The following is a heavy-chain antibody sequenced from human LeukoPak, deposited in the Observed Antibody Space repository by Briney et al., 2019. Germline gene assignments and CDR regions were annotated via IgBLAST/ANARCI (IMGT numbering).Heavy chain of an antibody. CDR1: GFTFSSYG. Sequence: PGRSLSLSCAASGFTFSSYGMHWVRQAPGKGLEWVAVISYDGSNKYYADSVKGRFTISRDNSKNTLYLQMNSLRAEDTAVYYCAKSQTPVVPAAMSGMDVWGKGTTVTVSS. CDR2: ISYDGSNK. V-gene: IGHV3-30*18. J-gene: IGHJ6*04. D-gene: IGHD2-2*01. CDR3: AKSQTPVVPAAMSGMDV.